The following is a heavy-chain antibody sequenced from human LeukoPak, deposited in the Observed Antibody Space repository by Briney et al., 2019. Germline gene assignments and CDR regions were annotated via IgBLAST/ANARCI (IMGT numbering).Heavy chain of an antibody. CDR3: ANQEWELTDY. CDR1: GFTFSSYG. V-gene: IGHV3-30*02. D-gene: IGHD1-26*01. CDR2: IRYDGSNK. Sequence: GGSLRLSCAASGFTFSSYGMHWVRQAPGKGLEWVAFIRYDGSNKYYADSVKGRFTISRDNSKNTLYLQMNSLRPEDTAVYYCANQEWELTDYWGQGTLVTVSS. J-gene: IGHJ4*02.